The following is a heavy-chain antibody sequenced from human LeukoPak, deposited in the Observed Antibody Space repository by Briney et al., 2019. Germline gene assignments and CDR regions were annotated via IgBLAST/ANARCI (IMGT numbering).Heavy chain of an antibody. V-gene: IGHV1-8*03. CDR3: ARRPNYSNFGSAYFYYMDV. CDR1: GYMFTNYA. Sequence: ASVKVSCKASGYMFTNYAINWVRQATGQGLEWMGWMNPQSGNTGYAQKSRGRVTITRDTSITTAYMELISLRSEDTAVYYCARRPNYSNFGSAYFYYMDVWGKGTTVTVSS. D-gene: IGHD4-11*01. CDR2: MNPQSGNT. J-gene: IGHJ6*03.